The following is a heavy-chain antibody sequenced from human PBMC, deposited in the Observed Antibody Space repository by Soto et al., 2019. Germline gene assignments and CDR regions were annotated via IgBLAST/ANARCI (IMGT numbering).Heavy chain of an antibody. J-gene: IGHJ4*02. Sequence: GGSLRLSCAASGFTFNIYGMHWVRQAPDKGLEWVALISYDGSNQYYADSVKGRFTISRDNSKNTLFLQMNSLRADDTAVYYCAKDQASGQGSFDSWGQGTLITVSS. CDR1: GFTFNIYG. V-gene: IGHV3-30*18. CDR3: AKDQASGQGSFDS. CDR2: ISYDGSNQ.